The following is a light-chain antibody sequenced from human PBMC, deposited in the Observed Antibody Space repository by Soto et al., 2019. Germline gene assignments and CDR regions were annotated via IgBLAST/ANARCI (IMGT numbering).Light chain of an antibody. CDR3: QQTYSTIT. CDR2: AAS. V-gene: IGKV1-39*01. CDR1: ETISNY. J-gene: IGKJ4*01. Sequence: DLQMTQSPSSLSASVGDRVTITCRASETISNYLNWYQQKPGKAPTLLIYAASSLQTGVPSRFSGSGSGTDFTLTISSLQTEDFATYYCQQTYSTITFGAGTTVEIK.